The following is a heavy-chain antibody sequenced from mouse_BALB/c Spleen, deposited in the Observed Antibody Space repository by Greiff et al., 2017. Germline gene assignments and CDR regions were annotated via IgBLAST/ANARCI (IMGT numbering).Heavy chain of an antibody. J-gene: IGHJ4*01. CDR2: IDPYYGGT. D-gene: IGHD1-1*01. CDR3: ARLTTVVPFYAMDY. Sequence: EVKLQESGPELEKPGASVKISCKASGYSFTGYNMNWVKQSNGKSLEWIGNIDPYYGGTSYNQKFKGKATLTVDKSSSTAYMQLKSLTSEDSAVYYCARLTTVVPFYAMDYWGQGTSVTVSS. CDR1: GYSFTGYN. V-gene: IGHV1-39*01.